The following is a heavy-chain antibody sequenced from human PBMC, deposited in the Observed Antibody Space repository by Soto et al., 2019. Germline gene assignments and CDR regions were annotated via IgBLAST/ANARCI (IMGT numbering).Heavy chain of an antibody. CDR2: ISSSGSTI. J-gene: IGHJ4*02. CDR3: ARDESSSWLFDY. D-gene: IGHD6-13*01. Sequence: GGSLRLSCSASGFTFSIYEMNWVRQAPGKGLEWVSYISSSGSTIYYADSVKGRFTISRDNAKNSLYLQMNSLRAEDTAVYYCARDESSSWLFDYWGQGTLVTVSS. V-gene: IGHV3-48*03. CDR1: GFTFSIYE.